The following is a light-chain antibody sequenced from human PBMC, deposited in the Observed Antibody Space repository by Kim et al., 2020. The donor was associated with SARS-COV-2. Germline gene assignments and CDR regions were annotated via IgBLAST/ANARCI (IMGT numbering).Light chain of an antibody. CDR3: SSHTSSRTYV. Sequence: GQSITISCTVTSSDVGAYKYVSWFLQHPGKAPKIMIYDVTKRPSGVSNRFSGSKSGNTASLTISGLQAEDEGDYYCSSHTSSRTYVFGSGTKVTVL. J-gene: IGLJ1*01. CDR2: DVT. V-gene: IGLV2-14*03. CDR1: SSDVGAYKY.